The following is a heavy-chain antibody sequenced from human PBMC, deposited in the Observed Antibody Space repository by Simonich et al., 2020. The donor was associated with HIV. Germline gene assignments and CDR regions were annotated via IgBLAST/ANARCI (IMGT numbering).Heavy chain of an antibody. Sequence: EVQLVESGGGLVQPGGSLRLSCAASGFTFSSYWMTWVRQAPGKGREGGANKNQDGRQKYYVDSVKGRFTISRDNAKNLLYLQMDSLRVEDTAVYYCARGWDGSSSYLDDYWGQGTLVTVSS. CDR1: GFTFSSYW. D-gene: IGHD6-6*01. J-gene: IGHJ4*02. CDR2: KNQDGRQK. CDR3: ARGWDGSSSYLDDY. V-gene: IGHV3-7*01.